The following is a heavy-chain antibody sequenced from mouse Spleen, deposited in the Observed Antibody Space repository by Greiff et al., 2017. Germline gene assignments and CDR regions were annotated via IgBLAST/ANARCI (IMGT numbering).Heavy chain of an antibody. CDR3: AYQMGLRRGFAY. J-gene: IGHJ3*01. CDR1: GYTFTSYW. Sequence: QVHVKQPGTELVKPGASVKLSCKASGYTFTSYWMHWVKQRPGQGLEWIGNINPSNGGTNYNEKFKSKATLTVDKSSSTAYMQLSSLTSEDSAVYYCAYQMGLRRGFAYWGQGTLVTVSA. D-gene: IGHD2-4*01. CDR2: INPSNGGT. V-gene: IGHV1-53*01.